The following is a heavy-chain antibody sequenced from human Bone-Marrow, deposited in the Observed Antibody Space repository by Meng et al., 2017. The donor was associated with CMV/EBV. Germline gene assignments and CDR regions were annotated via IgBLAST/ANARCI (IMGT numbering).Heavy chain of an antibody. J-gene: IGHJ4*02. Sequence: GGSLSLSCAASGFTFSSYSMNWVRQAPGEGLEWVSYISSSSSTIYYADSVKGRFTISRDNAKNSLYLQMSSLRAEDTAVYYCARVGLGDFEDYWGQGTLVTVSS. V-gene: IGHV3-48*04. D-gene: IGHD3-16*01. CDR2: ISSSSSTI. CDR3: ARVGLGDFEDY. CDR1: GFTFSSYS.